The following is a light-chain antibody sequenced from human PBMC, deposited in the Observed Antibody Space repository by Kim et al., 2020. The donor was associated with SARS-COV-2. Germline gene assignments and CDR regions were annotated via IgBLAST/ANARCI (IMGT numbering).Light chain of an antibody. Sequence: GQKVTISCSGSSSNIGSNYVSWYQLLPGTAPKLLIYDNNERPSGIPDRFSGSKSGTSATLGITGLQNGDEADYYCGTWDSSLSLVVFGGGTQLTVL. J-gene: IGLJ2*01. CDR1: SSNIGSNY. CDR2: DNN. CDR3: GTWDSSLSLVV. V-gene: IGLV1-51*01.